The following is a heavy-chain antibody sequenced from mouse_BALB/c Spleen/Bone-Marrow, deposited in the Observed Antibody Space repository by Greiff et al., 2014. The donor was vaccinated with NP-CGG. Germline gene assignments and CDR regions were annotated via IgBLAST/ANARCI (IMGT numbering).Heavy chain of an antibody. CDR3: ARYYYAMDY. Sequence: VHLVESGAELARPGASVKLSCKASGYTFTSYWMQWVKQRPGQGLEWIGAIYPGDGDTRYTQKFKGKATLTADKSSSTAYMQLSSLASEDSAVYYCARYYYAMDYWGQGTSVTVSS. V-gene: IGHV1-87*01. CDR1: GYTFTSYW. CDR2: IYPGDGDT. J-gene: IGHJ4*01.